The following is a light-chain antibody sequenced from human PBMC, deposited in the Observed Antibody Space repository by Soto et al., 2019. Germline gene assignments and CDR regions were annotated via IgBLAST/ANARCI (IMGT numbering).Light chain of an antibody. J-gene: IGLJ2*01. CDR1: SGDVGGYNY. CDR3: SSYTSSSTLVV. CDR2: EVS. V-gene: IGLV2-14*01. Sequence: QSALTQPASVSGSPGQSITISCTGTSGDVGGYNYVSWYQQHPGKAPKLMIYEVSNRPSGVSNRFSGSKSGNTASLTISGLQAEYEADYYCSSYTSSSTLVVFGGGAKLTVL.